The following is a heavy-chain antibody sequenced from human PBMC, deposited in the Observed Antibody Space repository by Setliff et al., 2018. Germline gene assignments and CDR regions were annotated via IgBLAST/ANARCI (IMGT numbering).Heavy chain of an antibody. CDR2: IKSKTDGGTT. CDR1: GLSFSTSA. Sequence: GGSLRLSCAASGLSFSTSAMHWVRQAPGKELEWVGRIKSKTDGGTTDYAAPVKGRFTISRDDSKNTLYLQMKSLKTEDTAVYYCTTDRNYYDSSGYYIYNHYYMDVWGKGTTVTVSS. V-gene: IGHV3-15*01. D-gene: IGHD3-22*01. CDR3: TTDRNYYDSSGYYIYNHYYMDV. J-gene: IGHJ6*03.